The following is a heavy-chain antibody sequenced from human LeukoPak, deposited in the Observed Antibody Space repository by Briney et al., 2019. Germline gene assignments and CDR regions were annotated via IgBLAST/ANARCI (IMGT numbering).Heavy chain of an antibody. D-gene: IGHD5-18*01. J-gene: IGHJ4*02. CDR1: GFTFSNYA. V-gene: IGHV3-23*01. CDR3: AKPTQLWSPFDY. CDR2: ISGSGGST. Sequence: GGSLRLSCVASGFTFSNYAMSCVRQPPGKGLEWVSAISGSGGSTYYAYSAKGRFTISRDNPENTLYLQMNTLRAEDTAVYYCAKPTQLWSPFDYWGQGTLVTVSS.